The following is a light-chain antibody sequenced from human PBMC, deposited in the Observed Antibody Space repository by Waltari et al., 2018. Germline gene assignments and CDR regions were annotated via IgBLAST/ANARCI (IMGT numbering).Light chain of an antibody. V-gene: IGKV4-1*01. CDR2: WAS. Sequence: DIVMTQSPDSLAVSLGERATINCKSSQRALSSSNNKNYLAWYQQKPGQPPKLLIHWASTRVSGVPDRFSGSGSGTDFTLTISSLQAEDVAVYYCQQFDTTPSYTFGQGTKLEIK. CDR1: QRALSSSNNKNY. J-gene: IGKJ2*01. CDR3: QQFDTTPSYT.